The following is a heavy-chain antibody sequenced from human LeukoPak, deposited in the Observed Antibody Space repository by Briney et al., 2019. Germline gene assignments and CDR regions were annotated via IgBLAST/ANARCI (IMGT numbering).Heavy chain of an antibody. Sequence: ASVKVSCKPSVYIFTNYGISWVRQAPGQGLEGMGWISTYNGHTNFAPNLQDRLTMTTDTSTSTAYMELRSLRSDDTAVYYCAKTRDTVLNEYWGQGTLVTVSS. V-gene: IGHV1-18*01. CDR2: ISTYNGHT. CDR3: AKTRDTVLNEY. CDR1: VYIFTNYG. J-gene: IGHJ4*02.